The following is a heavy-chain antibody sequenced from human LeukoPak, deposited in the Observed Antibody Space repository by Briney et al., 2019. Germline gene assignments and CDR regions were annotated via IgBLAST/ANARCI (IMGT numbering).Heavy chain of an antibody. CDR2: IYWDDDK. V-gene: IGHV2-5*02. CDR1: GFSLSTSGVG. J-gene: IGHJ4*02. Sequence: SGPTLVNPTQTLTLTCTFSGFSLSTSGVGVGWIRQPPGKALEWLAVIYWDDDKRYSPSLKSRLTITKDTSNNQVVLTMNNMDPGDTATYYCAHRYYARGENYFDYWGQGTLVTVSS. D-gene: IGHD3-22*01. CDR3: AHRYYARGENYFDY.